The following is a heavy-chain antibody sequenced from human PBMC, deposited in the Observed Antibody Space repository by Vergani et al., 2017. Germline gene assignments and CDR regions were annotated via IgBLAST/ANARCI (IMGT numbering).Heavy chain of an antibody. Sequence: QVQLVESGGGVVQPGRSLRLSCAASGFTFSSYGMHWVRQAPGKGLEWVAVIWYDGSNKYYADSVKGRFTISRDNSKNTLYLQMNRLRAEDTAVYYCARDDPSGGDYVGVGDYWGQGTLVTVSS. J-gene: IGHJ4*02. CDR2: IWYDGSNK. CDR1: GFTFSSYG. V-gene: IGHV3-33*01. CDR3: ARDDPSGGDYVGVGDY. D-gene: IGHD4-17*01.